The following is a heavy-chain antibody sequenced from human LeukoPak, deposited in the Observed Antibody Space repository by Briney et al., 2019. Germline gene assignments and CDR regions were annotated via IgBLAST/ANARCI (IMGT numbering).Heavy chain of an antibody. CDR2: IYYSGST. CDR3: ARGPRDYYDSSGYYYFDAFDI. CDR1: GGSISSYY. Sequence: SETLSLTCTVSGGSISSYYWSWIRQPPGKGLEWIGYIYYSGSTNYNPSLKSRVTMSVDTSKNQFSLKLSSVTAADTAVYYCARGPRDYYDSSGYYYFDAFDIWGQGTMVTVSS. V-gene: IGHV4-59*12. D-gene: IGHD3-22*01. J-gene: IGHJ3*02.